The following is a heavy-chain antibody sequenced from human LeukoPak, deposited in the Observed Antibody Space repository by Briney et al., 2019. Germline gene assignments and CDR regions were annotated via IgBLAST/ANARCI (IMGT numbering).Heavy chain of an antibody. D-gene: IGHD4-17*01. Sequence: TGRSLRLSCAASGFTFEDYAMHWVRQAPGKGLEWVSGITWNSGDIGYADSVKGRFTISRDNSKNSLYLQMNSLRPEDTALYYGAKLTVPSSPDLSYWGHGTQVTVSS. J-gene: IGHJ4*01. CDR2: ITWNSGDI. CDR3: AKLTVPSSPDLSY. CDR1: GFTFEDYA. V-gene: IGHV3-9*01.